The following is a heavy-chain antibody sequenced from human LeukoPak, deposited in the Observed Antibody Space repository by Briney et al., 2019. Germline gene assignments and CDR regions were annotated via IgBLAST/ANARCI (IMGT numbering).Heavy chain of an antibody. CDR3: ARDPERLWFGELSGGYYFDY. CDR1: GFTFRSYA. V-gene: IGHV3-30*04. J-gene: IGHJ4*02. CDR2: ISYDGSNK. D-gene: IGHD3-10*01. Sequence: PGRSLRLSCAASGFTFRSYAMHWVRQAPGKGLVWVAVISYDGSNKYYADSVKGRFTISRDNSKNTLYLQMNSLRAEDTAVYYCARDPERLWFGELSGGYYFDYWGQGTLVTVSS.